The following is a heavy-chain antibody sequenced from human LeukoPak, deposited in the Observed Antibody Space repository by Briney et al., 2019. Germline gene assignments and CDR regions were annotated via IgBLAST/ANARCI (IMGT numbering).Heavy chain of an antibody. V-gene: IGHV4-39*01. CDR3: ARRVAPRGAVTTYYYYYYMDV. J-gene: IGHJ6*03. CDR1: GGSISSSSYY. CDR2: IYYSGST. D-gene: IGHD4-17*01. Sequence: SETLSLTCTVSGGSISSSSYYWGWIRQPPGKGLEWIGSIYYSGSTYYNPSLKSRVTISVDTSKNQFSLKLSSVTAADTAVYYCARRVAPRGAVTTYYYYYYMDVWGKGTTVTISS.